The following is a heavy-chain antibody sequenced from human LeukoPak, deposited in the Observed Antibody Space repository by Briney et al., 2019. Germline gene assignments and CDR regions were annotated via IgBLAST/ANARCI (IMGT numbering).Heavy chain of an antibody. J-gene: IGHJ4*02. CDR3: ARDFDGDNSGGY. Sequence: PGGSLRLSCAASGFTFSTYTMNWVRQAPGKGLEWVSSISSRSTYIYYADSVKGRFTISRDNAKNSLYLQMNSLRVEDMAVYYCARDFDGDNSGGYWGQGTLVTVSS. D-gene: IGHD4-23*01. V-gene: IGHV3-21*06. CDR1: GFTFSTYT. CDR2: ISSRSTYI.